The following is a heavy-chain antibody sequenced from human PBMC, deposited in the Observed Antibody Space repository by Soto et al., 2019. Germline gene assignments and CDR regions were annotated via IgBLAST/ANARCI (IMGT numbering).Heavy chain of an antibody. Sequence: GGSLRLSCAASGFTFSSYWMHWVRQAPGKGLVWVSRINSDGSSTSYADSVKGRFTISRDNAKNALYLQMNSLRAEDTAVYYCARVAPLLIAARQYDAFETWGQGTMVTVSS. V-gene: IGHV3-74*01. CDR2: INSDGSST. J-gene: IGHJ3*02. CDR1: GFTFSSYW. D-gene: IGHD6-6*01. CDR3: ARVAPLLIAARQYDAFET.